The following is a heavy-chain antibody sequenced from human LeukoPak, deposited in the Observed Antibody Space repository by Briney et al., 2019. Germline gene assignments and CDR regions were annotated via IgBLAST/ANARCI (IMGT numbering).Heavy chain of an antibody. CDR3: ARAYNSHFDY. Sequence: GGSLRLSCVASGFTFSNYYMSWVRQAPGKGLEWVANLKKDETEKHYVDSVKGRFTISRDDAKNTLYLQMNSLRAEDTAVYYCARAYNSHFDYWGQGALVTVSS. CDR1: GFTFSNYY. CDR2: LKKDETEK. D-gene: IGHD1-1*01. J-gene: IGHJ4*02. V-gene: IGHV3-7*01.